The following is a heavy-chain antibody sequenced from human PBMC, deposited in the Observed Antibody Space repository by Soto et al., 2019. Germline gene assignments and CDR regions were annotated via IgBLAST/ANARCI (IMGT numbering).Heavy chain of an antibody. CDR3: ARELAAAGTHYYYYYGMDV. V-gene: IGHV1-2*02. D-gene: IGHD6-13*01. Sequence: QVQLVQSGAEVKKPGASVKVSCKASGYTFTGYYMHWVRQAPGQGLEWMGWINPNSGGTNYAQKFQGRVTMTRDTSISTAYMELSRLRSDDTAVYYCARELAAAGTHYYYYYGMDVWGQGTTVTVSS. CDR2: INPNSGGT. J-gene: IGHJ6*02. CDR1: GYTFTGYY.